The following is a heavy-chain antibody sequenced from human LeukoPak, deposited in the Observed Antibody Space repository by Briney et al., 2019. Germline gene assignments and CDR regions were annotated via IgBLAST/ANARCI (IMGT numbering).Heavy chain of an antibody. Sequence: PGGSLRLSCAASGFTFSSDRMHWVRQVPGKGLVWVSRIETDGTGAVYADAVEGRFTISRDNAKNMLYLQMNSLRAEDTAVYYCVRGGFNGNWGQGTLVTVSS. J-gene: IGHJ4*02. D-gene: IGHD2-8*01. CDR3: VRGGFNGN. CDR1: GFTFSSDR. V-gene: IGHV3-74*03. CDR2: IETDGTGA.